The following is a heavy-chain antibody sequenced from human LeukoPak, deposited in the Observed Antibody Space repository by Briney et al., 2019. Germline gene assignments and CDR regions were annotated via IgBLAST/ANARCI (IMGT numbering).Heavy chain of an antibody. D-gene: IGHD3-10*01. CDR1: GGSISSSNYY. CDR3: ARPRVRGRGWFDP. V-gene: IGHV4-39*07. J-gene: IGHJ5*02. CDR2: INHSGST. Sequence: SETLSLTCTVSGGSISSSNYYWSWIRQPPGKGLEWIGEINHSGSTNYNPSLKSRVTISVDTSKNQFSLKLSSVTAADTAVYYCARPRVRGRGWFDPWGQGTLVTVSS.